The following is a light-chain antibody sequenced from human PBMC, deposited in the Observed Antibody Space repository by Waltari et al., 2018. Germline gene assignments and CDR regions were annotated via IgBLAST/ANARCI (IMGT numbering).Light chain of an antibody. CDR3: QQYDKWLMYT. J-gene: IGKJ2*01. CDR1: RSVGNN. V-gene: IGKV3-15*01. Sequence: EVMMTQSPAPLSVSPGERATLSCRARRSVGNNLAWFQERPGQAPRLLIFGASTRATRIPARFTGSGSGTEFTLTISSLQSEDFAVYYCQQYDKWLMYTFGQGTKVEVK. CDR2: GAS.